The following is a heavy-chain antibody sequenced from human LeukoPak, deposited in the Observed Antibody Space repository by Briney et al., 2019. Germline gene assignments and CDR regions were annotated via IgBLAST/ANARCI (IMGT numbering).Heavy chain of an antibody. D-gene: IGHD3-10*01. Sequence: GGSLRLSCAASGITVSSNYMSWVRQAPGKGLEWVSVIYSGGSTYYADSVKGRFTISRDNSKNTLYLQMNSLRAEDTAVYYCARGDYGSGSYSLGYYFDYWGQGTLVTVSS. CDR1: GITVSSNY. CDR2: IYSGGST. J-gene: IGHJ4*02. V-gene: IGHV3-53*01. CDR3: ARGDYGSGSYSLGYYFDY.